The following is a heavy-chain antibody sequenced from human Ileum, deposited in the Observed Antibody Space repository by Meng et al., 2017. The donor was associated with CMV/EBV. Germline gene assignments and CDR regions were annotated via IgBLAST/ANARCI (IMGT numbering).Heavy chain of an antibody. CDR2: ISTSSSFI. V-gene: IGHV3-21*01. Sequence: GESLKISCVASGFSFSTYGMNWVRQAPGKGLEWVSCISTSSSFIHYADSVKGRFAISRDNAKNSLYLQMNSLGAEDTAVYYFVRGDSGYDLTVFDIWGQGTMVTVSS. CDR3: VRGDSGYDLTVFDI. D-gene: IGHD5-12*01. CDR1: GFSFSTYG. J-gene: IGHJ3*02.